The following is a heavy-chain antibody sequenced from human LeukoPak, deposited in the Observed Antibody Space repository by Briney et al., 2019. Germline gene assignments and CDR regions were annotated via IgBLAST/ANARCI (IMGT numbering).Heavy chain of an antibody. D-gene: IGHD5-24*01. V-gene: IGHV3-21*01. CDR3: ARQIDIDGYNYESRLGGFDI. CDR2: IGSSSTYM. J-gene: IGHJ3*02. CDR1: GFTFSNYN. Sequence: GGSLRLSCAASGFTFSNYNMNWVRQAPGKGLEWVSSIGSSSTYMYYADSVKGRFTISRDNAKNSPYLQMNSLRAEDTAMYYCARQIDIDGYNYESRLGGFDIRGQGTMVTVS.